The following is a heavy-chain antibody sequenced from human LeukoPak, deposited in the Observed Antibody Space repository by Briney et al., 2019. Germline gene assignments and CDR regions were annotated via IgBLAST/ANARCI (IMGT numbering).Heavy chain of an antibody. CDR2: INWNGGST. D-gene: IGHD3-3*01. CDR1: GFTFDDYG. J-gene: IGHJ6*03. V-gene: IGHV3-20*04. CDR3: ARRFLEWLSNASGSYYYMDV. Sequence: GGSLRLSCAASGFTFDDYGMSWVRQAPGKGLEWVSGINWNGGSTGYADSVKGRFTISRDNAKNSLYLQMNSLRAEDTALYYRARRFLEWLSNASGSYYYMDVWGKGTTVTVSS.